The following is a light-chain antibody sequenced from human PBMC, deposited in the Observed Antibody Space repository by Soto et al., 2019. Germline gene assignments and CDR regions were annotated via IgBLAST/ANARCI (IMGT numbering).Light chain of an antibody. CDR1: FSDVSAYNY. V-gene: IGLV2-14*03. CDR3: SSYTSSSPGV. Sequence: QSALTQPASVSGSPGQSITISCTGTFSDVSAYNYVSWYQQHPGKAPKLMIYDVSNRPSGVSNRFSGSKSGNTASLTISGLQAEDEADYYCSSYTSSSPGVFGGGTKLTVL. CDR2: DVS. J-gene: IGLJ3*02.